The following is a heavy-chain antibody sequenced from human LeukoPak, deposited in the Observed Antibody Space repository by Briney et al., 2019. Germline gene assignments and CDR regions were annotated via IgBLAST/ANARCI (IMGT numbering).Heavy chain of an antibody. J-gene: IGHJ4*02. D-gene: IGHD2-15*01. CDR2: ISDSGST. CDR3: ARKISYISVFDY. Sequence: SETLSLTCTVSGGSISSYYWSWVRQPPGQGLEWVGYISDSGSTNYNPFSKSRITISGDTPGNQASLKLSSVTAADTAVYYCARKISYISVFDYWGQGTLVTVSS. V-gene: IGHV4-59*01. CDR1: GGSISSYY.